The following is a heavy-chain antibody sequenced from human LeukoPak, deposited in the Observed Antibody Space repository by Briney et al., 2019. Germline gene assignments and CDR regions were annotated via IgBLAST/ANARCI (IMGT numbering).Heavy chain of an antibody. Sequence: ASVKVSCKASGYTFTGYYMHWVRQAPGQGLEWMGWINPNSGGTNYAQKFQGRVTMTRDTSISTAYMELSRLRSDDTAVYYCARRLAPYYYYYMDVWGKGTTVTVSS. CDR2: INPNSGGT. J-gene: IGHJ6*03. V-gene: IGHV1-2*02. CDR1: GYTFTGYY. CDR3: ARRLAPYYYYYMDV.